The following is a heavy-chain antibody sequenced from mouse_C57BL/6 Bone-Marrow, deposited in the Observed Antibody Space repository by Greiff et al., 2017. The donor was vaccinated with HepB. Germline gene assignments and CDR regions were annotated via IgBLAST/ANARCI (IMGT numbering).Heavy chain of an antibody. V-gene: IGHV1-82*01. Sequence: QVQLQQSGPELVKPGASVKISCKASGYAFSSSWMNRVKQRPGKGLEWIGRIYPGDGDTNYNGKFKGKATLTADKSSSTAYMQLSSLTSEDSAVYFCARWCYYYGTEGYYAMDYWGQGTSVTVSS. CDR1: GYAFSSSW. J-gene: IGHJ4*01. CDR2: IYPGDGDT. D-gene: IGHD1-1*01. CDR3: ARWCYYYGTEGYYAMDY.